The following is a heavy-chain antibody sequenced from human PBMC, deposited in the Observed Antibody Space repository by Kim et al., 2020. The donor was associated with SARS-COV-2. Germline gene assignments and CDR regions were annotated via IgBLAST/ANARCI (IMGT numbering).Heavy chain of an antibody. D-gene: IGHD3-16*01. V-gene: IGHV3-9*01. J-gene: IGHJ4*02. CDR1: GFTFDDYA. CDR3: TKAPTSRGYFDC. CDR2: ISWNSAAI. Sequence: GGSLRLSCTGSGFTFDDYAMHWVRQVPGKGLEWVSGISWNSAAIGYADSVKGRFTISRDNAQNSLYLQMNSLRSEDTALYYCTKAPTSRGYFDCWGQGTLVTVSS.